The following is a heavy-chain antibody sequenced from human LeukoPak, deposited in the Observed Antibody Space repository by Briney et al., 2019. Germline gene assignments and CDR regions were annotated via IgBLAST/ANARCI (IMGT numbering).Heavy chain of an antibody. V-gene: IGHV4-34*01. D-gene: IGHD2-2*01. CDR2: INHSGST. Sequence: SETLSLTCAVYGGSFSGYYWSWIRQPPGKGLEWIGEINHSGSTNYNPSLKSRVTISVDTSKNQFSLKLSSVTAADTAVYYCAAPPGYCSSTSCYFYYWGQGTLVTVSS. CDR3: AAPPGYCSSTSCYFYY. J-gene: IGHJ4*02. CDR1: GGSFSGYY.